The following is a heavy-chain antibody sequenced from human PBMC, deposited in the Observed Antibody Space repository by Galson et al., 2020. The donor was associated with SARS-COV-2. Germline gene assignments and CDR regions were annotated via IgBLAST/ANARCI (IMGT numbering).Heavy chain of an antibody. D-gene: IGHD3-16*01. J-gene: IGHJ4*02. V-gene: IGHV1-18*01. CDR2: SSPYNGKT. CDR3: SRDHAEKPLAFCFDY. CDR1: GYSFTDFA. Sequence: ASVKVSCQASGYSFTDFAISWVRQAPGQGLEWMGWSSPYNGKTIYAQKFQGRVTMTTDTSTNTAYMELMTLTSDDTAMYFCSRDHAEKPLAFCFDYWGQGTLVTVSS.